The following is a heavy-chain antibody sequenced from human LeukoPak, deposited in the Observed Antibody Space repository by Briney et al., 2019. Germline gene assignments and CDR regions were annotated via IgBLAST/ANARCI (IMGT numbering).Heavy chain of an antibody. J-gene: IGHJ4*02. Sequence: PGGFLRLSCVASRFSFRTYGMHWIRQAPGKGLEWVSAISGSGGSTYYADSVKGRFTISRDNSKNTLYLQMNSLRAEDTAVYYCAKGDWGSSVHYFDYWGQGTLVTVSS. CDR1: RFSFRTYG. CDR3: AKGDWGSSVHYFDY. D-gene: IGHD6-19*01. CDR2: ISGSGGST. V-gene: IGHV3-23*01.